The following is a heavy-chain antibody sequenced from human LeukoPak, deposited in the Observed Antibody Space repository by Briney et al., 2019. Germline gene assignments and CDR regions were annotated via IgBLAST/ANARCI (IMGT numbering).Heavy chain of an antibody. CDR1: EFTFSSYA. D-gene: IGHD2-21*01. Sequence: GGSLRLSCAASEFTFSSYAMHWVRQAPGKGLEWVANIKQDGSEKYYVDSVKGRFTISRDNAKNSLYLQMNSLRAKDTAVYYCARDLIYCGGDCYDYWGQGTLVTVSS. V-gene: IGHV3-7*01. CDR2: IKQDGSEK. J-gene: IGHJ4*02. CDR3: ARDLIYCGGDCYDY.